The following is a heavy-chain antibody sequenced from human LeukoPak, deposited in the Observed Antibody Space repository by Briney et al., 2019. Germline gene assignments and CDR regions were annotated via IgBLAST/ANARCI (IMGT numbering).Heavy chain of an antibody. CDR1: GASISSGDYS. J-gene: IGHJ4*02. CDR2: IYHSGST. CDR3: AADYTSRSYRFDH. Sequence: PSETLSLTCAVSGASISSGDYSWGWIRQPPGKGLEWIGYIYHSGSTTYNPSLKSRLTISLDRSKNQISLKVNSVTAADTAVYYCAADYTSRSYRFDHWGQGTLVTVSS. V-gene: IGHV4-30-2*01. D-gene: IGHD3-10*01.